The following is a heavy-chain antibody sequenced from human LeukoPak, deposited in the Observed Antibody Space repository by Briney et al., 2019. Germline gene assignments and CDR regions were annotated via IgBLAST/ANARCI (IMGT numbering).Heavy chain of an antibody. J-gene: IGHJ3*02. V-gene: IGHV5-51*01. CDR3: ARRIAAAVSHHIWGEGAFDI. D-gene: IGHD6-13*01. CDR1: GYSFTSYW. CDR2: IYPGDSDT. Sequence: GESLKISCKGSGYSFTSYWIGWVRQMPGKGLEWMGIIYPGDSDTRYSPSFQGQVTISADKSISTAYLQWSSLKASDTAMYYCARRIAAAVSHHIWGEGAFDIWGQGTMVTVSS.